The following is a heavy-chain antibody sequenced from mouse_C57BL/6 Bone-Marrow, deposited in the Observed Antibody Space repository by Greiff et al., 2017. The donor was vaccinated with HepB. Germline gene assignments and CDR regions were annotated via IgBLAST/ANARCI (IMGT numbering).Heavy chain of an antibody. V-gene: IGHV5-6*01. D-gene: IGHD1-1*01. CDR1: GFTFSSYG. CDR2: ISSGGSYT. CDR3: ARLTTVVASYYAMDY. J-gene: IGHJ4*01. Sequence: EVKLVESGGDLVKPGGSLKLSCAASGFTFSSYGMSWVRQTPDKRLEWVATISSGGSYTYYPDSVKGRFTISRDNAKNTLYLPLRSLKSEDTALYDCARLTTVVASYYAMDYWGQGTSVTVSS.